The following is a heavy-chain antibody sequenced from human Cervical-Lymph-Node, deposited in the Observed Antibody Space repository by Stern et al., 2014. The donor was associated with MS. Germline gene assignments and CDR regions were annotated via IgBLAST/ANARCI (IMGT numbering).Heavy chain of an antibody. Sequence: QLVESGGAVVPPGRSLRLSCAVSGFTLSSYGLHLVRQATGKRLEWVTVMSDERNHIYYAASVKGRFTISRDNSKNTLHLHMNSLTPDDTAIYYCARDYEDTSMLFDHWGQGTLVTVSS. D-gene: IGHD2-8*01. CDR1: GFTLSSYG. CDR2: MSDERNHI. J-gene: IGHJ4*02. CDR3: ARDYEDTSMLFDH. V-gene: IGHV3-30*03.